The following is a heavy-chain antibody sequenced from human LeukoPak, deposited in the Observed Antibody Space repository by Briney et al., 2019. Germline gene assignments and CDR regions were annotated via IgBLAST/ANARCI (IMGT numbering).Heavy chain of an antibody. CDR3: ARENGQSVAYSTSGSCYCDY. Sequence: ASVKVSCKTSGYTFTGHYMHWVRQAPGQGLEWMGWINPNSGDTNYAQKFQGRVTVTRDTSISTAYMEVSGLRSDDTAVYYCARENGQSVAYSTSGSCYCDYWGQGTLVSVSS. CDR1: GYTFTGHY. V-gene: IGHV1-2*02. CDR2: INPNSGDT. J-gene: IGHJ4*02. D-gene: IGHD2-15*01.